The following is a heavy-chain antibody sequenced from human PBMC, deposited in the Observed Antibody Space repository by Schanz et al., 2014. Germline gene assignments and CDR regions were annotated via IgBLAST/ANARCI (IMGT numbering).Heavy chain of an antibody. D-gene: IGHD1-26*01. CDR3: AREVGGSFGQHY. J-gene: IGHJ4*02. V-gene: IGHV3-7*01. CDR2: IKPDGSKK. Sequence: EVQLVESGGGLVQPGGSLRLSCAASGFTFSIHYMSWVRQAPGKGLEWVAKIKPDGSKKLYVDSVRGRFAVSRDNAKNVMYLHLNSLRAEDTAVYYCAREVGGSFGQHYWGQGALVTVSS. CDR1: GFTFSIHY.